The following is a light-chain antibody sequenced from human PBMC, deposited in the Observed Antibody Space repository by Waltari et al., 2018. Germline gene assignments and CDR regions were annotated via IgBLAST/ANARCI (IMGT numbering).Light chain of an antibody. Sequence: QSVLTQSPSASATPGQRVTISRSGRTSNLGVNSVNWYQHVPGAAPRLLIYSNSRRPAGVPDRFSGSKSGTSASLAISGLQSDDEADYYCAAWDSNVNAWLFGGGTKVTVL. J-gene: IGLJ2*01. V-gene: IGLV1-44*01. CDR1: TSNLGVNS. CDR2: SNS. CDR3: AAWDSNVNAWL.